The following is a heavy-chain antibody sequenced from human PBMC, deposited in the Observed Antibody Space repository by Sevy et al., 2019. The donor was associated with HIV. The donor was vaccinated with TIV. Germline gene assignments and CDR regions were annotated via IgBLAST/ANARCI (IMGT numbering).Heavy chain of an antibody. CDR1: GFTFSTYR. Sequence: GGSLRLSCAASGFTFSTYRMNWVRQAPGKGLEWVSSISGSSNYIYYADSVKGRFTIARDSAKNSLYLQIDSLRAEDTAVYYCARDGGRLTMVYGVISYYYGLDVWGQGTTVTVSS. D-gene: IGHD3-10*01. CDR2: ISGSSNYI. J-gene: IGHJ6*02. V-gene: IGHV3-21*01. CDR3: ARDGGRLTMVYGVISYYYGLDV.